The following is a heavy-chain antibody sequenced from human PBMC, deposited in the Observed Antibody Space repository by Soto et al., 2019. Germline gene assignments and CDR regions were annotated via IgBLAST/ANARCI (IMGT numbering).Heavy chain of an antibody. CDR1: GGTFSNYA. CDR2: INAYNGNT. V-gene: IGHV1-18*01. J-gene: IGHJ5*02. Sequence: ASVKVSCKASGGTFSNYAITWVRQAPGQGLEWMGWINAYNGNTNYAQKLQGRVTMTTDTSTSTAYMELRSLRSDDTAVYYCARVLPPFDPWGQGTLVTVSS. CDR3: ARVLPPFDP.